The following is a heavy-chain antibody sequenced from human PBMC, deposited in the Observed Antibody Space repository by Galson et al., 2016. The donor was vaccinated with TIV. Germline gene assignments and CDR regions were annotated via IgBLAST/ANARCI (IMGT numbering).Heavy chain of an antibody. Sequence: TLSLTCTVSAISSDSYYWSWIRQPAGKGLEWIGRMSTSGSTSYNPSLESRVTILMDTSKNQFSLNLSALTAADTAVYYCARGAPPHLLVAGTFDSWGQGILVTVSS. CDR2: MSTSGST. V-gene: IGHV4-61*02. CDR3: ARGAPPHLLVAGTFDS. J-gene: IGHJ4*02. CDR1: AISSDSYY. D-gene: IGHD6-19*01.